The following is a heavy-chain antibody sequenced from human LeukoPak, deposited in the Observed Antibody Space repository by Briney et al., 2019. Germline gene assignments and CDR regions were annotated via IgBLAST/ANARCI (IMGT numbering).Heavy chain of an antibody. J-gene: IGHJ4*02. Sequence: GGSLRLSCAASGFTFSSYAMSWVRQAPGKGLEWVSAISGSGGTTYYADSVKGRFTLSRDNSKNTLYLQMSRLRAEDTALYFCAKGGYGDNPDLLDYWGQGTLVTVSS. CDR2: ISGSGGTT. CDR1: GFTFSSYA. D-gene: IGHD4-23*01. CDR3: AKGGYGDNPDLLDY. V-gene: IGHV3-23*01.